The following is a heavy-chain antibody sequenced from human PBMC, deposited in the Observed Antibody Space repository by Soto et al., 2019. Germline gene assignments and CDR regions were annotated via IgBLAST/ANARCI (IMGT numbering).Heavy chain of an antibody. D-gene: IGHD2-15*01. V-gene: IGHV1-18*01. CDR2: ISAYNDNT. CDR3: ARDQDPIVVVVAANDAFDI. CDR1: GYTFTSYG. J-gene: IGHJ3*02. Sequence: GASVKVSCKASGYTFTSYGISWVRQAPGQGLEWMGWISAYNDNTNYAQKLQGRVTMTTDTSTSTAYMELRSLRSDDTAVYYCARDQDPIVVVVAANDAFDIWGQGTMVTVSS.